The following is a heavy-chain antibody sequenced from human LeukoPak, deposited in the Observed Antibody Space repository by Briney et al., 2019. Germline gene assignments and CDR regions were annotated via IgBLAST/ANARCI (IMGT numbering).Heavy chain of an antibody. CDR3: ARDRLGGDLTGESLY. D-gene: IGHD4-17*01. V-gene: IGHV1-18*01. CDR2: ISAYNGNT. Sequence: ASVKVSCKASGYPFDNFCLTWVRQAPGQGLEWMGWISAYNGNTHYAQKFRGRLTMTTDTSTTTAYLELRSPKSDDTAVYYCARDRLGGDLTGESLYWGQGTLVTVSS. CDR1: GYPFDNFC. J-gene: IGHJ4*02.